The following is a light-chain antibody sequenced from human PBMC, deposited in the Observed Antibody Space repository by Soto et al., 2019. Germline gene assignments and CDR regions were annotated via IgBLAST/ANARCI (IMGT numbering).Light chain of an antibody. CDR1: QSISSY. CDR2: AAS. CDR3: QQSYSTPYT. V-gene: IGKV1-39*01. Sequence: DIQMPQSPSSLSASVGDRVTITCRASQSISSYLNWYQQKPGQAPKLLIYAASSLQSGVPSRFSGSGSWTDFNLTISSLQPEDCATYYGQQSYSTPYTFGQGTKLEIK. J-gene: IGKJ2*01.